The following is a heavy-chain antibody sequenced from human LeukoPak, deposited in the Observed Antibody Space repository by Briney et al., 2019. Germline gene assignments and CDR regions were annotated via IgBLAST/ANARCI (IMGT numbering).Heavy chain of an antibody. CDR3: ARDTEYSGSYYVNY. D-gene: IGHD1-26*01. CDR1: GFTFSSYS. CDR2: ISSSSSYI. Sequence: GGSLRLSCAASGFTFSSYSTNWVRQAPGKGLEWVSSISSSSSYIYYADSVKGRFTISRDNAKNSLYLQMNSLRAEDTAVYYCARDTEYSGSYYVNYWGQGTLVTVSS. J-gene: IGHJ4*02. V-gene: IGHV3-21*01.